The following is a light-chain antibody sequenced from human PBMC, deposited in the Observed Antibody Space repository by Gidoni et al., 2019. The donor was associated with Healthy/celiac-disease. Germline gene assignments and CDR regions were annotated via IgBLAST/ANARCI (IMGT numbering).Light chain of an antibody. CDR2: KSS. CDR1: QSIGSW. Sequence: DIQMTQSPSTLSASVGDRVTITCRASQSIGSWLAWYQQKPGKAPNLLIYKSSNLEDGVPSRFSGSGSGTQFTLSISSLQPDDFATYHCHHYNSLWXFXQGTKVEI. CDR3: HHYNSLWX. V-gene: IGKV1-5*03. J-gene: IGKJ1*01.